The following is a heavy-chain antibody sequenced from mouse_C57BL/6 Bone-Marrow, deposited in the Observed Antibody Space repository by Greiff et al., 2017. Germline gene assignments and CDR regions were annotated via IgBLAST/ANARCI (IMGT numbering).Heavy chain of an antibody. V-gene: IGHV5-6*01. J-gene: IGHJ1*03. CDR2: ISSGGSYT. CDR3: ERHPVGANWYFDV. CDR1: GFTFSSYG. Sequence: EVQLQESGGDLVKPGGSLKLSCAASGFTFSSYGMSWVRQTPDKRLEWVATISSGGSYTYYPDSVKGRFTISRDNAKNTLYLQMSSLKSEDTAMXDSERHPVGANWYFDVWGTGTTVTVSS.